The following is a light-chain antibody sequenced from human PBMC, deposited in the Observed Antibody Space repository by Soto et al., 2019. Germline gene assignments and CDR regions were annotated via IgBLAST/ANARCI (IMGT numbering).Light chain of an antibody. J-gene: IGLJ3*02. CDR1: RSDVGGYNS. Sequence: QSALTQPASVSGSPGQSITISCTGTRSDVGGYNSVCWHQQHPGKAPKLIIYEVSNRPSGVSDRFSASKSGNTASLTISGLQADDEADYYCSSFTTTNTWVFGGGTQPTVL. CDR3: SSFTTTNTWV. CDR2: EVS. V-gene: IGLV2-14*01.